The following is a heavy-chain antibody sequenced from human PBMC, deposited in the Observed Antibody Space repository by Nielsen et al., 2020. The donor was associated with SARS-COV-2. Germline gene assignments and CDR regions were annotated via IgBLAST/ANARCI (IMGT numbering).Heavy chain of an antibody. Sequence: SETLSLTCTVSGGSISSGGYYWSWIRQHPGKGLEWIGYIYYSGSTYYNPSLKSRVTISIDTSKNQFSLRLSSVTAADTAVYYCARGHCSSTSCYMGNWFDPWGQGTLVTVSS. V-gene: IGHV4-31*03. CDR2: IYYSGST. J-gene: IGHJ5*02. CDR1: GGSISSGGYY. CDR3: ARGHCSSTSCYMGNWFDP. D-gene: IGHD2-2*02.